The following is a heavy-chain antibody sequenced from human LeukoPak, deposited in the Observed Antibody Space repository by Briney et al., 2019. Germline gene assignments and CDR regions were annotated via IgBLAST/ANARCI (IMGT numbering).Heavy chain of an antibody. CDR2: IYTSGST. D-gene: IGHD2/OR15-2a*01. Sequence: ASETLSLTCTVSGGSISTYYWSWIRQPAGKGLEWIGRIYTSGSTNYNPSLKSRVTMSVDTSKNQFSLKLSSVTAADTALYYCARSWWDSPTTPFPPLVDWAQGTLVPVSS. J-gene: IGHJ4*02. V-gene: IGHV4-4*07. CDR3: ARSWWDSPTTPFPPLVD. CDR1: GGSISTYY.